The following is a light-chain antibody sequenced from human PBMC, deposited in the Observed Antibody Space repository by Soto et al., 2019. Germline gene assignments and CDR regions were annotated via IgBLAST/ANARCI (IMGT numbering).Light chain of an antibody. J-gene: IGKJ1*01. Sequence: EIVLTQYTGTLSLSPGERATLSCRASQSVGSNLAWYQQKPAQAPRLLIYGVSTRATGTPARFSGSGSGTEFTLTISSVQSEDFAVYYCQQYNNWLQTFGQGTKV. V-gene: IGKV3-15*01. CDR2: GVS. CDR1: QSVGSN. CDR3: QQYNNWLQT.